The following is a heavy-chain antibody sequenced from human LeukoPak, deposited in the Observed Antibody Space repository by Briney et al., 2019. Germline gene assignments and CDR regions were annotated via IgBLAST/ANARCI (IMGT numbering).Heavy chain of an antibody. CDR1: GYTFPGYY. CDR3: AREHSISSGKVFDY. Sequence: GASVKVSCKASGYTFPGYYMHWVRQAPGQGLEWMGWINPNSGGTNYAQRFQGRATMTRDTSISTAYMELSRLRSDDTAVYYCAREHSISSGKVFDYWGQGTLVTVSS. J-gene: IGHJ4*02. V-gene: IGHV1-2*02. D-gene: IGHD6-6*01. CDR2: INPNSGGT.